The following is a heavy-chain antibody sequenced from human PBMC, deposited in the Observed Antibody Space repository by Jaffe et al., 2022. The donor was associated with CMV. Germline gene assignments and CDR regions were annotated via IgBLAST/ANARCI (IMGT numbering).Heavy chain of an antibody. V-gene: IGHV3-33*08. Sequence: QVQLVESGGGVVQPGRSLRLSCAASGFTFSSYGMHWVRQAPGKGLEWVAVIWYDGSNKYYADSVKGRFTISRDNSKNTLYLQMNSLRAEDTAVYYCGVVVVPAASYDAFDIWGQGTMVTVSS. D-gene: IGHD2-2*01. CDR2: IWYDGSNK. J-gene: IGHJ3*02. CDR1: GFTFSSYG. CDR3: GVVVVPAASYDAFDI.